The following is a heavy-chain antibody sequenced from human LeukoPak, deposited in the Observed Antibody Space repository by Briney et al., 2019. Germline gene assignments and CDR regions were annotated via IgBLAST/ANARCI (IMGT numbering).Heavy chain of an antibody. CDR3: ARKPLSGGYGGTIDY. V-gene: IGHV3-74*01. D-gene: IGHD5-12*01. J-gene: IGHJ4*02. CDR2: INNDGVSA. CDR1: GFTLSSYW. Sequence: GGSLRLSCATSGFTLSSYWMHWVRQVPGKGLEWLSRINNDGVSASYADSVKGRFTISRDNAKNTLYLRMNSLRAEDTAIYYCARKPLSGGYGGTIDYWGQGTLVTVSS.